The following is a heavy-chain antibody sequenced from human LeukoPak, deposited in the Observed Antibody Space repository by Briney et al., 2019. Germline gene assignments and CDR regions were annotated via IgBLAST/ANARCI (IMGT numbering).Heavy chain of an antibody. CDR1: GYTFTSYA. V-gene: IGHV1-18*01. D-gene: IGHD5-12*01. CDR2: INTYNGNT. Sequence: ASVKVSCKASGYTFTSYAISWVRQAPGQGLEWMGWINTYNGNTNYAQKLQGRVTMTTDTSTSTAYMELRSLRSDDTAVYFCARSSIVATLIRGYFDYWGQGALVTVSS. CDR3: ARSSIVATLIRGYFDY. J-gene: IGHJ4*02.